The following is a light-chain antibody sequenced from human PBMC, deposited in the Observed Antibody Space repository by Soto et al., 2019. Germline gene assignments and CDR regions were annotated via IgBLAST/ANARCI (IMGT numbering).Light chain of an antibody. J-gene: IGKJ1*01. CDR1: QSVSNW. V-gene: IGKV1-5*01. Sequence: IRMTQSPSTLSASVGERVTITCRASQSVSNWLAWYQQKPGKAPKLLIYDVSSLESGVPSRFSGSGSGTEFILTISSLQPGDFATYYCQQYDSYSWTFDQGTKV. CDR2: DVS. CDR3: QQYDSYSWT.